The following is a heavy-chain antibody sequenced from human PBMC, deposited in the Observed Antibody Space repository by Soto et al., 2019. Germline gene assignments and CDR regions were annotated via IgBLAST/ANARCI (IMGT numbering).Heavy chain of an antibody. CDR3: ASGGKALWFGELSNY. CDR2: SIPIFGTA. D-gene: IGHD3-10*01. V-gene: IGHV1-69*01. Sequence: QVQLVQSGAEVKKPGSSVKVSCEASGGTFSSYAISWVRQAPGQGLEWMGGSIPIFGTANYSQKLQGRVQITGEESTSKAHMELSSLGSEDRAVYYCASGGKALWFGELSNYWGQGTLVTVSS. CDR1: GGTFSSYA. J-gene: IGHJ4*02.